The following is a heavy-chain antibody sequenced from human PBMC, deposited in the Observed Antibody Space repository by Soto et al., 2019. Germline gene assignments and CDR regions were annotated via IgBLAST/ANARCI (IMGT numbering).Heavy chain of an antibody. Sequence: PSETLSLTCTISGGSMSRYSCHWLRQPPGKGLEWIGYMYNDGATDYNPSLKSRLSMSLDTSTNQFPLRLSSVTAADTAVYFCARGPTITTDVWGRGILVTVSS. D-gene: IGHD5-12*01. V-gene: IGHV4-59*01. CDR3: ARGPTITTDV. CDR2: MYNDGAT. CDR1: GGSMSRYS. J-gene: IGHJ4*02.